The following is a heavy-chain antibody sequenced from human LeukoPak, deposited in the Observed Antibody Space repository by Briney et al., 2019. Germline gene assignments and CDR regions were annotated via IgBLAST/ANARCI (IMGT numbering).Heavy chain of an antibody. CDR2: IKQDGSEK. CDR3: ARDWDYYYYYYMDV. CDR1: GFTFSSYG. V-gene: IGHV3-7*01. J-gene: IGHJ6*03. D-gene: IGHD3-16*01. Sequence: PGGSLRLSCAASGFTFSSYGMHWVRQAPGKGLEWVANIKQDGSEKYYVDSVKGRFTISRDNAKNSLYLQMNSLRAEDTAVYYCARDWDYYYYYYMDVWGKGTTVTVSS.